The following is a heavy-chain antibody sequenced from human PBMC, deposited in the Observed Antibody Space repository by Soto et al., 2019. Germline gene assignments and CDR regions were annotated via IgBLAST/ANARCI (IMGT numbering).Heavy chain of an antibody. CDR2: ISAYNGNT. J-gene: IGHJ6*02. Sequence: ASVKVSCKASGYTFTSYGISWVRQAPGQGLEWMGWISAYNGNTNYAQKLQGRVTMTTDTSTSTAYMELRSLRSDDTAVYYCARDVPRVSASCTYYHRKHLSCPTTPAT. D-gene: IGHD6-13*01. CDR1: GYTFTSYG. V-gene: IGHV1-18*01. CDR3: ARDVPRVSASCTYYHRKHL.